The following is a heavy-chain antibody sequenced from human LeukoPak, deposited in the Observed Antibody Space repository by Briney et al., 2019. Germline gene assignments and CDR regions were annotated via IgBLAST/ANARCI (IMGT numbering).Heavy chain of an antibody. CDR1: GFTFSDYY. V-gene: IGHV3-11*01. Sequence: PGGSLRLSCAASGFTFSDYYMSWIRQAPGKGLEWVSYSSGSSIYYADFVKGRFTISRDNAKNSLYLQMNSLRAEDTAVYYCAREGSSSWYVVYWGQGTLVTVSS. J-gene: IGHJ4*02. CDR3: AREGSSSWYVVY. CDR2: SSGSSI. D-gene: IGHD6-13*01.